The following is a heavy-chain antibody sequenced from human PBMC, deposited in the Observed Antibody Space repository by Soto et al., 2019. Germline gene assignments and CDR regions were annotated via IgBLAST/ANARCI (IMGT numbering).Heavy chain of an antibody. Sequence: ASVKVSCKASGYTFTGYYMHWVRQAPGQGLEWMGWINPNSGGTNYAQKFQGRVTMTRDTSISTAYMELSRLRSDDTAVYHCARGITIFGVVISPDPRFDYWGQGTLVTVSS. CDR1: GYTFTGYY. J-gene: IGHJ4*02. V-gene: IGHV1-2*02. CDR3: ARGITIFGVVISPDPRFDY. D-gene: IGHD3-3*01. CDR2: INPNSGGT.